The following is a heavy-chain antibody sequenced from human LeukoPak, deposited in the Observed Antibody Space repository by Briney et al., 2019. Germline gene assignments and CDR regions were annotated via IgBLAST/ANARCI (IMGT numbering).Heavy chain of an antibody. CDR1: GYTSTSYD. CDR3: ARGRNDAIYYYYYMDV. J-gene: IGHJ6*03. CDR2: MNPNSGNT. V-gene: IGHV1-8*01. D-gene: IGHD1-1*01. Sequence: ASVKVSCKASGYTSTSYDINWVRQATGQGLEWMGWMNPNSGNTGYAQKFQGRVTITRNTSISTAYMELSSLRSEDTAVYYCARGRNDAIYYYYYMDVWGKGTTVTVSS.